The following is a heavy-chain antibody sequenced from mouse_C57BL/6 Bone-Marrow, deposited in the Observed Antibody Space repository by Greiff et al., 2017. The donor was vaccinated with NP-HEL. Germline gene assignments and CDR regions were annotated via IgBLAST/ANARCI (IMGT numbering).Heavy chain of an antibody. D-gene: IGHD1-1*01. CDR3: ARRAPFTTVVARDWCAY. CDR2: IYPRSGNT. Sequence: QVQLQQSGAELARPGASVKLSCKASGYTFTSYGISWVKQRTGQGLEWIGEIYPRSGNTYYNEKFKGKATLTADKSSSTAYMELRSLTSEDSAVYFCARRAPFTTVVARDWCAYWGQGTLVTVSA. J-gene: IGHJ3*01. V-gene: IGHV1-81*01. CDR1: GYTFTSYG.